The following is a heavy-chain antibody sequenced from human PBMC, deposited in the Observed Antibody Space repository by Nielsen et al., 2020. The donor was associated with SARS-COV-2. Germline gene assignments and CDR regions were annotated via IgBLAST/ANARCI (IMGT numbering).Heavy chain of an antibody. D-gene: IGHD2-2*01. V-gene: IGHV3-48*02. J-gene: IGHJ4*02. CDR3: AKPRGACSSTSCGSYFDY. CDR2: ISSSSSTI. Sequence: VRQMPGKGLEWVSYISSSSSTIYYADSVKGRFTISRDNAKNSLYLQMNSLRDEDTAVYYCAKPRGACSSTSCGSYFDYWGQGTLVTASS.